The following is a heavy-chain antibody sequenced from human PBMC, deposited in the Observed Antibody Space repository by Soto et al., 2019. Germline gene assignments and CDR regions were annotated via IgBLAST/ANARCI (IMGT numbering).Heavy chain of an antibody. Sequence: ASVKVSCKASGYTFTSYTMHWVRQAPGQSLEWMGWINAGNGNTKYSQKFQGRVTITRDTSASTAYMELSSLRSEDTAVYYCASSTYYYDSSVSLAFDIWGQGTMVTVSS. D-gene: IGHD3-22*01. J-gene: IGHJ3*02. CDR1: GYTFTSYT. V-gene: IGHV1-3*01. CDR2: INAGNGNT. CDR3: ASSTYYYDSSVSLAFDI.